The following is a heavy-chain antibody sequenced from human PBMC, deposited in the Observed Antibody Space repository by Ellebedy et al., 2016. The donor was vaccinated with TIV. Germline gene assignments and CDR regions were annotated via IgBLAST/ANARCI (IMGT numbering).Heavy chain of an antibody. D-gene: IGHD1-14*01. CDR3: ATFNQYYTYLGV. J-gene: IGHJ6*03. CDR2: ISNRDRT. Sequence: GSLRLXXTVSGDSISSSSDYWVWIRQPPGKGLEWIGTISNRDRTDYNPSLKSRVFILVDASKNQFSLKLTSVTAADTAVYYCATFNQYYTYLGVWGKGTTVTVSS. V-gene: IGHV4-39*01. CDR1: GDSISSSSDY.